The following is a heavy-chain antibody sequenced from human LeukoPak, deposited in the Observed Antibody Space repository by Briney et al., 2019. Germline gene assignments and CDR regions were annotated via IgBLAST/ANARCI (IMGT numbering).Heavy chain of an antibody. CDR3: ARDRSSRYSSSEGCFDP. CDR1: GYTFTSYY. V-gene: IGHV1-46*01. CDR2: INPSGGST. J-gene: IGHJ5*02. Sequence: ASVKVSCKASGYTFTSYYIRWVRQAPGQGLEWMGIINPSGGSTTYAQRFQGRITMTRDTSTTTVYMELSSLRSEDTALYYCARDRSSRYSSSEGCFDPWGQGTLVTVSS. D-gene: IGHD6-13*01.